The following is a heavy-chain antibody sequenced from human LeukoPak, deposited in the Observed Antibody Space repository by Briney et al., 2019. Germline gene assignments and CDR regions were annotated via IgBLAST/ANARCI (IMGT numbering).Heavy chain of an antibody. Sequence: PGGSLRLSCAASGFTFSSYAMSWVRQAPGKGLEWVSAISGRAVSTYYADSVKGRFTISRDNSKNTLYLQMNSLRAEDTAVYYCARGYHSFDVWGQGTTVTVSS. CDR1: GFTFSSYA. CDR2: ISGRAVST. J-gene: IGHJ6*02. V-gene: IGHV3-23*01. D-gene: IGHD1-26*01. CDR3: ARGYHSFDV.